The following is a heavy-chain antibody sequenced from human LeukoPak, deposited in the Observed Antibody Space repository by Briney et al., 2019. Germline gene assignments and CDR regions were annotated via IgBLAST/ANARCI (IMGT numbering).Heavy chain of an antibody. CDR2: ISGSGAST. CDR3: AKVMGTVTLNWFDP. Sequence: GGSLRLSCAASGFTFSTYAMSWVRQAPGKGLEWVSSISGSGASTYYADSVKGRFTISRDNTKNTLYLQMNSLRAEDTAVYYCAKVMGTVTLNWFDPWGQGTLVTVSS. V-gene: IGHV3-23*01. J-gene: IGHJ5*02. CDR1: GFTFSTYA. D-gene: IGHD4-17*01.